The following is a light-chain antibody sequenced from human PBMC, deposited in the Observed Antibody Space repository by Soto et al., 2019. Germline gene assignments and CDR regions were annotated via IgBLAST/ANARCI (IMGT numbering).Light chain of an antibody. CDR2: TND. CDR1: SSNIGDNS. V-gene: IGLV1-47*01. CDR3: STCDDSLNGRV. J-gene: IGLJ3*02. Sequence: QLVLTQPPSASGTPGQRVVISCSGSSSNIGDNSVSWYQQLPGTAPKLLIYTNDQRPSGVPDRFSASKSGTSASLAISGLRSEDEADYHCSTCDDSLNGRVFGGGTKLTVL.